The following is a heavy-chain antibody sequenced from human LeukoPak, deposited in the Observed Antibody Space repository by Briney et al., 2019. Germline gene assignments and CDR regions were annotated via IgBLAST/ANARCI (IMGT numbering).Heavy chain of an antibody. Sequence: GRSLRLSCAASGFTFSSYGMHWVRQAPGTGLEWVAVIWYDGVNKYYADSVKGRFTISRDNSKNTLYLQMNSLRAEDTAVYYCARADYYGSGTYRPNYWGQGTLVTASS. V-gene: IGHV3-33*01. CDR1: GFTFSSYG. CDR3: ARADYYGSGTYRPNY. D-gene: IGHD3-10*01. J-gene: IGHJ4*02. CDR2: IWYDGVNK.